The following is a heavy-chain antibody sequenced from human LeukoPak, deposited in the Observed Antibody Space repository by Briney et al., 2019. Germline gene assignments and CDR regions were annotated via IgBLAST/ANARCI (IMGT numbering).Heavy chain of an antibody. CDR3: AREGWFGELTRHPVGDS. D-gene: IGHD3-10*01. CDR2: IKQDGSEK. J-gene: IGHJ4*02. CDR1: GFTFSSYW. V-gene: IGHV3-7*01. Sequence: GGSLRLSCVASGFTFSSYWMSWVRQAPGKGLEWVANIKQDGSEKNYLDSVRGRFTISRDTAENSLYLQMNSLRAEDTAVYYCAREGWFGELTRHPVGDSWGQGTLVTVSS.